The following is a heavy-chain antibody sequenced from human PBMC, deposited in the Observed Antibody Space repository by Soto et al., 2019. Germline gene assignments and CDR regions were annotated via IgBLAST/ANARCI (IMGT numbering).Heavy chain of an antibody. J-gene: IGHJ4*02. CDR3: AKQQSYYDSSGYPDY. D-gene: IGHD3-22*01. CDR2: VYYSGST. V-gene: IGHV4-39*01. Sequence: PSETLSLTCTVSGGSISSSTFYWGWIRQPPGKGLEWIGSVYYSGSTHSNPSLRSRITISVDTSKRQFSLKLRSVTAADTAVYYCAKQQSYYDSSGYPDYWGKGTLVTVS. CDR1: GGSISSSTFY.